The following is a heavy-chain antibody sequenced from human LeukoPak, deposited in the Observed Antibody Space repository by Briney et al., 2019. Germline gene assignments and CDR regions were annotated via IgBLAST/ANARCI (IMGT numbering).Heavy chain of an antibody. CDR1: GGSISSSNW. CDR3: ASVLNYYYGMDV. V-gene: IGHV4-4*02. CDR2: IYHSGST. Sequence: SGTLSLTCAVSGGSISSSNWWSWVRQPPGKGLEWIGGIYHSGSTNYNPSLKSRVTISVDKSKNQFSLKLNSVTAADTAVYYCASVLNYYYGMDVWGQGTTVTVSS. D-gene: IGHD3-10*01. J-gene: IGHJ6*02.